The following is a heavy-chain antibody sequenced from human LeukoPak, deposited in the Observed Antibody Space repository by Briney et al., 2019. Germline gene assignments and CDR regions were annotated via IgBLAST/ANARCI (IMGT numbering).Heavy chain of an antibody. CDR2: ISWDGGST. V-gene: IGHV3-43*01. Sequence: GGSLTLSCAASGFTFDDYTMPWVRQAPGKGLEWVSLISWDGGSTYYADSVKGRFTISRDNSKNSLYLQMNSLRTEDTALYYCAKGHYYYGMDVWGQGTTVTVSS. CDR3: AKGHYYYGMDV. J-gene: IGHJ6*02. CDR1: GFTFDDYT.